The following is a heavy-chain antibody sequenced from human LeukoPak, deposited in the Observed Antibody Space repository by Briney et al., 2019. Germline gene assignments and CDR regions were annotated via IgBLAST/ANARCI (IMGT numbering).Heavy chain of an antibody. Sequence: GGSLRLSCAASGFTVSSNYMSWVRQAPGKGLEWVSVIYSGGSTYYTDSVKGRFTISRDNSKNTLYLQMNSLRAEDTAVYYCAGTMVRGVNSGDYWGQGTLVTVSS. CDR1: GFTVSSNY. CDR2: IYSGGST. D-gene: IGHD3-10*01. V-gene: IGHV3-66*01. J-gene: IGHJ4*02. CDR3: AGTMVRGVNSGDY.